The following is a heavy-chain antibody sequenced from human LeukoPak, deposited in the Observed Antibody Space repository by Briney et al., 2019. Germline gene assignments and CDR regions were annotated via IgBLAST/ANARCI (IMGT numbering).Heavy chain of an antibody. CDR3: ARNVGWFRFDY. CDR2: IKEDGSEK. J-gene: IGHJ4*02. Sequence: PGGSLRLSCAASGFAFSTYWMDWVRQAPGKGLEWVANIKEDGSEKYYEDYAKGRFTISRDNAKNSLYLQMNSLRAEDTAVYYCARNVGWFRFDYWGQGTLVTVSS. CDR1: GFAFSTYW. V-gene: IGHV3-7*03. D-gene: IGHD2-15*01.